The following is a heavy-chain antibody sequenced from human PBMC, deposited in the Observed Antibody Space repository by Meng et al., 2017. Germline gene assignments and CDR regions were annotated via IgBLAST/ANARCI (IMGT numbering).Heavy chain of an antibody. Sequence: ASVKVSCKASGYTFTNYYIHWVRQAPGQGLEWMGRINPNSGGTKFARKFQGRVTMTRDTSINTAYMELSRLGSDDTAVFYCARRVGFGQDGMDVWGQGTTVTVSS. CDR1: GYTFTNYY. CDR2: INPNSGGT. V-gene: IGHV1-2*06. D-gene: IGHD3-10*01. CDR3: ARRVGFGQDGMDV. J-gene: IGHJ6*02.